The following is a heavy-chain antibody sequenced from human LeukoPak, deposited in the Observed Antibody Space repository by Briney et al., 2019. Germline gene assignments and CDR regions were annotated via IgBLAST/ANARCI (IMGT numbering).Heavy chain of an antibody. V-gene: IGHV3-48*02. D-gene: IGHD5-18*01. J-gene: IGHJ4*02. Sequence: PGGSLRLSCAASGLTLSGFSVHWAREAPGKGLEWISYNSGSNTVYYAGSVKGRLTISRDNAKNSRFLQMSSLRDGDTAVYYCASQDWRQLWSHDYWGQGTLVTVSS. CDR3: ASQDWRQLWSHDY. CDR2: NSGSNTV. CDR1: GLTLSGFS.